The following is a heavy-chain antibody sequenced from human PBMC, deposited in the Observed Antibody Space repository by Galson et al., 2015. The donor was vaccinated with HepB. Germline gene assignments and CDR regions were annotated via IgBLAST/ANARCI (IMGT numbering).Heavy chain of an antibody. CDR3: ARDLTGSSGNHYYYYYGMDV. V-gene: IGHV3-13*05. J-gene: IGHJ6*02. Sequence: SLRLSCAASGFTFGSYDMHWVRQATGKGLEWVSAIGTAGDPYYPGSVKGRFTISRENAKNSLYLQMNSLRAGDTAVYYCARDLTGSSGNHYYYYYGMDVWGQGTTVTVSS. CDR2: IGTAGDP. D-gene: IGHD6-19*01. CDR1: GFTFGSYD.